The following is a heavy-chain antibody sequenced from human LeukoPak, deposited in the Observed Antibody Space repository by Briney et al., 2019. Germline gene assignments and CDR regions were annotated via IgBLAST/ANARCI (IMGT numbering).Heavy chain of an antibody. V-gene: IGHV1-2*02. J-gene: IGHJ5*02. CDR2: INPNSGGT. Sequence: ASVKVSCKASGYTFTGYYMHWVRQAPGQGLEWMGWINPNSGGTNYAQKFQGRVTITTDESTSTAYMELSSLRSEDTAVYYCARGNNWFDPWGQGTLVTVSS. CDR1: GYTFTGYY. CDR3: ARGNNWFDP.